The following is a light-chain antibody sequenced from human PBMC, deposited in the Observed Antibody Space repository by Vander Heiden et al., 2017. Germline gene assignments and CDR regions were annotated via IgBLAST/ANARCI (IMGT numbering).Light chain of an antibody. V-gene: IGKV3-11*01. J-gene: IGKJ5*01. CDR1: QSVSSY. CDR3: QQRSNGPLIT. CDR2: DAS. Sequence: EIVLTQSPATLSLSPGERATLSCRARQSVSSYLAWYQQKPGQAPRLLIYDASNRATGIPARFSGSGSGTDFTLTISSLEPEDFAVYYCQQRSNGPLITFGQGTRLEIK.